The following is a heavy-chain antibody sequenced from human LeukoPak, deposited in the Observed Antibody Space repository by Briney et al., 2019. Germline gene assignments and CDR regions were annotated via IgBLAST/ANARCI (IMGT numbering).Heavy chain of an antibody. V-gene: IGHV1-2*02. CDR1: GYTLTDYF. CDR2: INTNSGST. Sequence: AAVTVSRQGSGYTLTDYFLHAVRPPPGQGVAWMGWINTNSGSTNYAQKFQGRVTMTRDTSISTAYMELSRLRSDDTAVYDCARRKVFLRRSDAFDIWGQGTMVTVSS. CDR3: ARRKVFLRRSDAFDI. D-gene: IGHD2/OR15-2a*01. J-gene: IGHJ3*02.